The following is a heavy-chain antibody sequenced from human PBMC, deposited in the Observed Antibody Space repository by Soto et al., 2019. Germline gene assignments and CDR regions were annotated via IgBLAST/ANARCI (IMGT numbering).Heavy chain of an antibody. CDR3: ARGGGGSYYVYYYYGMDV. D-gene: IGHD1-26*01. CDR2: INHSGST. J-gene: IGHJ6*02. V-gene: IGHV4-34*01. Sequence: PSEILSLTCAVYGGSFSGYYWSWIRQPPGKGLEWIGEINHSGSTNYNPSLKSRVTISVDTSKNQFSLKLSSVTAADTAVYYCARGGGGSYYVYYYYGMDVWGQGTTVTVSS. CDR1: GGSFSGYY.